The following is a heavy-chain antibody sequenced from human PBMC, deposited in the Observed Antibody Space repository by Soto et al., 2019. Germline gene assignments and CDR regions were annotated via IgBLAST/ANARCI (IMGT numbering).Heavy chain of an antibody. D-gene: IGHD3-3*01. Sequence: SVKVSCKASGGTFSSYAISCVRQAPGQGLEWMGGIIPIFGTANYAQKFQGRVTITADESTSTAYMELSSLRSEDTAVYYCASSPGITVFGVVISPYYYYGMDVWGQGTTVTVSS. V-gene: IGHV1-69*13. J-gene: IGHJ6*02. CDR3: ASSPGITVFGVVISPYYYYGMDV. CDR1: GGTFSSYA. CDR2: IIPIFGTA.